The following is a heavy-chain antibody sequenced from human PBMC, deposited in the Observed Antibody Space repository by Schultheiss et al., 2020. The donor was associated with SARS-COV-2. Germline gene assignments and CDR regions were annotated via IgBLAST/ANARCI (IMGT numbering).Heavy chain of an antibody. CDR1: GFTFGIYA. D-gene: IGHD6-19*01. CDR2: ISGSGDST. Sequence: GGSLRLSCAASGFTFGIYALTWVRQPPGKGLEWVSAISGSGDSTNYADSVKGRFTISRDNAKNSLYLQMNSLRAEDTAVYYCARVRLFRPYSSGWYAWGPFDYWGQGTLVTVSS. V-gene: IGHV3-23*01. CDR3: ARVRLFRPYSSGWYAWGPFDY. J-gene: IGHJ4*02.